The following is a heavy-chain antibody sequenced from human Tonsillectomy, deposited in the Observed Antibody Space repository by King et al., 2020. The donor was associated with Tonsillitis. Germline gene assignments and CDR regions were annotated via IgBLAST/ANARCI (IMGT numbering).Heavy chain of an antibody. CDR3: ASSYYYDSSGPIGD. J-gene: IGHJ4*02. V-gene: IGHV4-59*08. Sequence: VQLQESGPGLVKPSETLSLTCTVSGGSISSYYWSWFRQPPGKGLEWSGYIYYSGSTNYNPSLKSRVTISVHTSKNQFSLKLSYVTAEDTAGYYCASSYYYDSSGPIGDWGQGTLVTVSS. CDR1: GGSISSYY. CDR2: IYYSGST. D-gene: IGHD3-22*01.